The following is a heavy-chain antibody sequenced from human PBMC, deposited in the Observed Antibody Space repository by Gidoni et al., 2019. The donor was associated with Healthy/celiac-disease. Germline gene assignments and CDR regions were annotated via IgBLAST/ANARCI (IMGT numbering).Heavy chain of an antibody. D-gene: IGHD2-15*01. J-gene: IGHJ5*02. V-gene: IGHV4-59*08. Sequence: QVQLQESGPGLVKPSETLSLTCTVSGGSISSYYWSWIRQPPGKGLEWIGYIYYSGSTNYNPSLKSRVTISVDTSKNQFSLKLSSVTAADTAVYYCARLYGGNPDNWFDPWGQGTLVTVSS. CDR1: GGSISSYY. CDR3: ARLYGGNPDNWFDP. CDR2: IYYSGST.